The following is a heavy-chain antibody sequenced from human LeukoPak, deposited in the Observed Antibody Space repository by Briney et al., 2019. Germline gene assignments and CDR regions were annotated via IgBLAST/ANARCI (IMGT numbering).Heavy chain of an antibody. CDR3: VRTYGDYYYYMDV. D-gene: IGHD4-17*01. V-gene: IGHV3-21*01. Sequence: GGSLRVSCAASGYTFSSYSMNWVRQAPGKGLEWVSSISSSSSYIYYADSVKGRFTISRDNAKNSLYLQMNSLRAEDTAVYYCVRTYGDYYYYMDVWGKGTTVTISS. J-gene: IGHJ6*03. CDR2: ISSSSSYI. CDR1: GYTFSSYS.